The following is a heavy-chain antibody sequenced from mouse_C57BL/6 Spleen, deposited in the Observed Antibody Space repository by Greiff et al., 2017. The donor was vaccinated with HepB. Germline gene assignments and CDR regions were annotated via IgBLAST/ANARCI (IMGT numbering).Heavy chain of an antibody. CDR3: TLTAKWEFDY. CDR2: IDPETGGT. CDR1: GYTFTDYE. J-gene: IGHJ2*01. V-gene: IGHV1-15*01. Sequence: VKLVESGAELVRPGASVTLSCKASGYTFTDYEMHWVKQTPVHGLEWIGAIDPETGGTAYNQKFKGKAILTADKTSSTAYMELRSLTSEDSAVYYCTLTAKWEFDYWGTGTTLTVSS. D-gene: IGHD4-1*01.